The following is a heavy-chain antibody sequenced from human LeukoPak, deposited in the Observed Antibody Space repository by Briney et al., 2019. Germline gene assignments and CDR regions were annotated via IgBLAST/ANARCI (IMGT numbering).Heavy chain of an antibody. CDR3: VRGNGNVGGRLDP. D-gene: IGHD1-1*01. Sequence: GGSLRLSCTASRFTMSGIHMNWVRQAPGKGLDWVSGLYAGGSTYYAGSVTGRFTISRDDSKNTLYLQMTGLRVDDTAIYYCVRGNGNVGGRLDPWGQGAWVIVSS. CDR1: RFTMSGIH. V-gene: IGHV3-66*01. J-gene: IGHJ5*02. CDR2: LYAGGST.